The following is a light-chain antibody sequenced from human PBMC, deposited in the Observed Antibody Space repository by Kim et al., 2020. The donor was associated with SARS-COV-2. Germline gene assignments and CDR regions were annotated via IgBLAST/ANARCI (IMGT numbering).Light chain of an antibody. CDR1: QSVRSN. Sequence: SWSPGETATLSCRASQSVRSNIAWCQQKPGQAPRVLIYRASTRVTGIPARFSGSGSGTEFTLTISSLQSEDFAVYYCHQYYHWPYTFGQGTKLEI. CDR3: HQYYHWPYT. CDR2: RAS. J-gene: IGKJ2*01. V-gene: IGKV3-15*01.